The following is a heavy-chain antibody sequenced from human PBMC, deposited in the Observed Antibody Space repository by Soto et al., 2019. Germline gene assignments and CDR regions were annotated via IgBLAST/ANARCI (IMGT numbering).Heavy chain of an antibody. Sequence: GGSLRLSCAAPGLTFRTYAMTWARQAPGKGLEWVSIISGSGGSTYYADSVKGRFTISRDNSKNTLYLQMNSLRAEDTAVYYCARDALLSTAMVLWYFDLWGWGTLVTVSS. CDR3: ARDALLSTAMVLWYFDL. V-gene: IGHV3-23*01. J-gene: IGHJ2*01. CDR2: ISGSGGST. D-gene: IGHD5-18*01. CDR1: GLTFRTYA.